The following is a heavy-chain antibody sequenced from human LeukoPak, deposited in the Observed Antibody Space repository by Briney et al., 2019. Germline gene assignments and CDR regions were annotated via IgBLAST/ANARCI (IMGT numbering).Heavy chain of an antibody. CDR2: IKQDGSEK. J-gene: IGHJ4*02. CDR1: GFTFSSYW. V-gene: IGHV3-7*01. D-gene: IGHD4-17*01. Sequence: PGGSLRLSCAASGFTFSSYWMSWVRQAPGKGVEWVANIKQDGSEKYYVASVKGRFTISRDNAKNSLYLQMTSLRAEDTAVYYCARDVDFHYGDPNHCFDYWGEGTLVTLSS. CDR3: ARDVDFHYGDPNHCFDY.